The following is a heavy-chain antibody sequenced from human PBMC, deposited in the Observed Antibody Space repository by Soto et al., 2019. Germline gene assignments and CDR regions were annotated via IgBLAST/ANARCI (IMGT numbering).Heavy chain of an antibody. CDR3: ARVPNDSSGYYLDY. J-gene: IGHJ4*02. CDR2: IYHSGST. V-gene: IGHV4-30-2*01. CDR1: GGSISSGGYS. D-gene: IGHD3-22*01. Sequence: SETLSLTCAVSGGSISSGGYSWSWIRQPPGKGLEWIGYIYHSGSTYYNPSLKSRVTISVDRSKNQFSLKLSSVTAADTAVYYCARVPNDSSGYYLDYWGQGTLVTVS.